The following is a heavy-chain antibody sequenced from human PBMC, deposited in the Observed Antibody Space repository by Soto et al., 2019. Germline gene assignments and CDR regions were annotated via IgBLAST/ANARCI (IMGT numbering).Heavy chain of an antibody. V-gene: IGHV3-66*01. CDR2: IYSGGST. Sequence: GGSLRLSCAASGFTVSSNYMSWVRQAPGKGLEWVSVIYSGGSTYYADSVKGRFTISRDNSKNTLYLQMNSLRAEDTAVYYCARLDCGGDCYYYYYYGMDVWGQGTTGTVSS. D-gene: IGHD2-21*02. CDR3: ARLDCGGDCYYYYYYGMDV. CDR1: GFTVSSNY. J-gene: IGHJ6*02.